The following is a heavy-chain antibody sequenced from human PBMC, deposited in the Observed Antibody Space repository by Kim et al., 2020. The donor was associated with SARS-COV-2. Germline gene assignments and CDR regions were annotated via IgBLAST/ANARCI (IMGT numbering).Heavy chain of an antibody. CDR3: ATPSRIAASEYYYGMDV. V-gene: IGHV5-51*01. D-gene: IGHD6-6*01. J-gene: IGHJ6*02. Sequence: GESLKISCKGSGYSFTSYWIGWVRQMPGKGLEWMGIIYPGDSDTRYSPSFQGQVTISADKSISTAYLQWSSLKASDTAMYYCATPSRIAASEYYYGMDVWGQGTTVTVSS. CDR1: GYSFTSYW. CDR2: IYPGDSDT.